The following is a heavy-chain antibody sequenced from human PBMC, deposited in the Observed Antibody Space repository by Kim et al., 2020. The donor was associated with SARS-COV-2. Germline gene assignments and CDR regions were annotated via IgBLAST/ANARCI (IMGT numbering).Heavy chain of an antibody. V-gene: IGHV1-69*13. CDR2: IIPIFDAT. D-gene: IGHD5-12*01. J-gene: IGHJ6*02. CDR3: ASGGYSGYDFMGIYTYNGIDV. CDR1: GGTFNSHS. Sequence: SVKVSCKASGGTFNSHSISWVRQAPGQGLEWMGGIIPIFDATNYAQIFQGRLTISADDSTSTAHMQLSGLTVEDTAIYYCASGGYSGYDFMGIYTYNGIDVWGQGTTLTVSS.